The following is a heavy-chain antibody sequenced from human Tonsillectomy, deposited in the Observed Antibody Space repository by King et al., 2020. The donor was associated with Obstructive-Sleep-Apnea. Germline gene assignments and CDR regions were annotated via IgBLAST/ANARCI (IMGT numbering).Heavy chain of an antibody. CDR3: ARVVVGAIFDY. J-gene: IGHJ4*02. CDR1: GFTFSSYW. Sequence: VQLVESGGGLVQPGGSLRLSCAASGFTFSSYWMSWVRQAPGKGLEWVANIKQDGSEKYYVDSVKGRFTISRDNAKNSLYLQMNSLRAEDTAMYYCARVVVGAIFDYWGQGTLVTVSS. D-gene: IGHD1-26*01. CDR2: IKQDGSEK. V-gene: IGHV3-7*03.